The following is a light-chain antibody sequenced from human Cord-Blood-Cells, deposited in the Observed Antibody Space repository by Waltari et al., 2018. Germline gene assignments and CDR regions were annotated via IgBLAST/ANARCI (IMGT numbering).Light chain of an antibody. J-gene: IGLJ3*02. Sequence: QSALTQPASVSGSPGQSIPISCTGTSSDVGGYNLVSLYQQHPGKAPKPMIYEGSKRPSGVSNRFSGSKSGNTASLTISGLQAEDEADYYCCSYAGSSTWVFGGGTKLTVL. V-gene: IGLV2-23*01. CDR1: SSDVGGYNL. CDR3: CSYAGSSTWV. CDR2: EGS.